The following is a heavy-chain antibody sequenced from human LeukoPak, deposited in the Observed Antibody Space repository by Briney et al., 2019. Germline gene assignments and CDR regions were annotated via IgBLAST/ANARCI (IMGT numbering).Heavy chain of an antibody. J-gene: IGHJ4*02. CDR2: IYYSGST. Sequence: SQTLSLTCTVSGGSISSGDYYWSWIRQPPGKGLEWIGYIYYSGSTYYNPSLKSRVTVSVDTSKNQFSLKLSSVTAADTAVYYCATLRVATPYYFDYWGQGTLVTVSS. V-gene: IGHV4-30-4*08. CDR1: GGSISSGDYY. D-gene: IGHD5-12*01. CDR3: ATLRVATPYYFDY.